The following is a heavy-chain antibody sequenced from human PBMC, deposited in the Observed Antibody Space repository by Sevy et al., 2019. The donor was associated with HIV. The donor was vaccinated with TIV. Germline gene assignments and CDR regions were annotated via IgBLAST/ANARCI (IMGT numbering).Heavy chain of an antibody. CDR2: VNSDGSST. CDR1: GFTFSTYW. Sequence: GGSLRLSCAASGFTFSTYWMHWARQAPGKGLVWVSRVNSDGSSTIYADSVKGRFTISRDNAKNTLYLEMNSLRAEDTAVYYGARTASMDYFFYDAMDVWGQGTTVTVSS. J-gene: IGHJ6*02. CDR3: ARTASMDYFFYDAMDV. V-gene: IGHV3-74*01.